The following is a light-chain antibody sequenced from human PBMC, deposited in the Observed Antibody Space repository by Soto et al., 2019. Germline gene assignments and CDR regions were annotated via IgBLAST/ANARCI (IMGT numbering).Light chain of an antibody. CDR2: GTS. CDR3: QQSESSPRT. J-gene: IGKJ1*01. Sequence: EIVLTQSPGTPSLSPGERATLSCRASQSVTSTYLAWYQQTPGQAPRLLIYGTSNRATGVPDRFSGSGSGTDFTLNISGLEPEDFAVYYCQQSESSPRTFGQGTKVEIK. CDR1: QSVTSTY. V-gene: IGKV3-20*01.